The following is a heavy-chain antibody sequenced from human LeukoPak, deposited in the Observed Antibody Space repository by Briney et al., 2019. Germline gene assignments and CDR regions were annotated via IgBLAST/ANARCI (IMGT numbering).Heavy chain of an antibody. Sequence: PGGSLRLSCAASGFTFSRNAMHWVRQTPGKGLEWVAVVSYDGNTKYYADSVKGRFTIPRDNSENTIYLQVSSLRADDTALYYCARDFLPGAPDFFDYWGQGTLVTVSS. CDR1: GFTFSRNA. CDR3: ARDFLPGAPDFFDY. CDR2: VSYDGNTK. J-gene: IGHJ4*02. D-gene: IGHD2-8*02. V-gene: IGHV3-30-3*01.